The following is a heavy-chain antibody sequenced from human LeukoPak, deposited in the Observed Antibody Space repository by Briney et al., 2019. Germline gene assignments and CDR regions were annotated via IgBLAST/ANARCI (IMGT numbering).Heavy chain of an antibody. D-gene: IGHD3-3*01. CDR3: ARQKLPRFLEWLLPQYNWFDP. Sequence: ASVKVSCKASGYTFTSYGISWVRQAPGQGLEWMAWISAYNGNTNYAQKLQGRVTMTTDTSTSTAYMELRSLRSDDTAVYYCARQKLPRFLEWLLPQYNWFDPWGQGTLVTASS. J-gene: IGHJ5*02. V-gene: IGHV1-18*01. CDR1: GYTFTSYG. CDR2: ISAYNGNT.